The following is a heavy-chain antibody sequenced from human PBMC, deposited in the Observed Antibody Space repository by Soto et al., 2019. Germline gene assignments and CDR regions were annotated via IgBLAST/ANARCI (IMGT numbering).Heavy chain of an antibody. CDR3: ARDGAGAYGLGWFDP. Sequence: QVQLRESGPRLVKPSQTLSLTCTVSGDSISRGGYYWNWLRQHPRKGLEWIGYIYHSGSTIYNPSLKSRVTISVDTSKNRLSLELSNVTAADTAIYYCARDGAGAYGLGWFDPWGQGILVTVSS. CDR2: IYHSGST. V-gene: IGHV4-31*03. J-gene: IGHJ5*02. D-gene: IGHD2-21*01. CDR1: GDSISRGGYY.